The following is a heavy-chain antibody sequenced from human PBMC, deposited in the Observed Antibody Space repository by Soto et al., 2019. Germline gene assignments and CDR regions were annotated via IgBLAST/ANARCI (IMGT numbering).Heavy chain of an antibody. CDR2: IYYSGST. CDR1: VGSITRSSYY. D-gene: IGHD6-6*01. J-gene: IGHJ5*02. Sequence: ATQSLTFTVSVGSITRSSYYWGWIRPPPGKGLEWIGSIYYSGSTYYNPSLKSRVTISVDTSKNQFSLKLSSVTAADTAVYYCARQRDSSSSSGFDPGGQGTLGTAPQ. V-gene: IGHV4-39*01. CDR3: ARQRDSSSSSGFDP.